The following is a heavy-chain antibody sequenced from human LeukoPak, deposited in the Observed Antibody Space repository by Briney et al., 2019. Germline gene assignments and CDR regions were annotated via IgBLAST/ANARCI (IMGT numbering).Heavy chain of an antibody. Sequence: PGGSLRLSCAASGFTFSSYGMHWVRQAPGKGLEWVAVIWYDGSNKYYADSVKGRFTISRDNSKNTLYLQMNSLRAEDTAVYYCARDRYCSSTSCNSIFDYWGQGTLVTVSS. CDR2: IWYDGSNK. CDR3: ARDRYCSSTSCNSIFDY. V-gene: IGHV3-33*01. D-gene: IGHD2-2*01. J-gene: IGHJ4*02. CDR1: GFTFSSYG.